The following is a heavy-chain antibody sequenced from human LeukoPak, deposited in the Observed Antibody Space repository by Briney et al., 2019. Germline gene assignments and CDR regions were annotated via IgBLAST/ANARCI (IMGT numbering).Heavy chain of an antibody. V-gene: IGHV4-4*07. Sequence: SETLSLTCTVSGGSISSYYWSWIRQPAGKGLEWIGRIYTSGSTNYNPSLKSRVTMSVDTSKNQFSLNLSSVTAADTAVYYCARSVVVVPSTAFDSWGQGTLVTVSS. CDR1: GGSISSYY. J-gene: IGHJ4*02. D-gene: IGHD2-2*01. CDR3: ARSVVVVPSTAFDS. CDR2: IYTSGST.